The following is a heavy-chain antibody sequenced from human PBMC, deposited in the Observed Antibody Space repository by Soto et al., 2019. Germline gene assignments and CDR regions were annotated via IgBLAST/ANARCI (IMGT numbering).Heavy chain of an antibody. Sequence: SETLSLTCAVSGGSISSSNCWSWVRQPPGKGLEWIGEIYHSGSTNYNPSLKSRVTISVDKSKNQFSLKLSSVTAADTAVYYCARWLQTISNSDYYYYYGMDVWGQGTTVTVSS. CDR1: GGSISSSNC. D-gene: IGHD4-4*01. J-gene: IGHJ6*02. V-gene: IGHV4-4*02. CDR2: IYHSGST. CDR3: ARWLQTISNSDYYYYYGMDV.